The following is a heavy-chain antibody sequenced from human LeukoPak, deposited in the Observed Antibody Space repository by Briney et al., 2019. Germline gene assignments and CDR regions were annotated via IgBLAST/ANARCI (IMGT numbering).Heavy chain of an antibody. J-gene: IGHJ4*02. D-gene: IGHD3-3*01. CDR1: GGSINSINYY. V-gene: IGHV4-39*01. CDR3: QSRYLEWLLEY. Sequence: SETLSLTCTVSGGSINSINYYWGWIRQPPGKGLEWIGSIYSSGSAYYNPSLKSRVTISVDTSKNQFSLRLSSVTAADTAVYYCQSRYLEWLLEYWGQGTLVTVSS. CDR2: IYSSGSA.